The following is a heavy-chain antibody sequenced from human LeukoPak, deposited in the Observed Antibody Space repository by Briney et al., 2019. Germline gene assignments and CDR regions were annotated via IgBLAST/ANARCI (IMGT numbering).Heavy chain of an antibody. Sequence: PSETLSLTCTVSGGSISSSSYYWGWIRQPPGKGLEWIGSIYYSGSTYYNPSLKSRVTISVDTSKNQFSLKLSSVTAADTAVYYCAREHTAMVIGRGWFDPWGQGTLVTVSS. D-gene: IGHD5-18*01. V-gene: IGHV4-39*07. J-gene: IGHJ5*02. CDR2: IYYSGST. CDR1: GGSISSSSYY. CDR3: AREHTAMVIGRGWFDP.